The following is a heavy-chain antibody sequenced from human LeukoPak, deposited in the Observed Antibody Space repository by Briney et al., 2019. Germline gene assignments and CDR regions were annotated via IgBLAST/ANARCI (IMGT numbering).Heavy chain of an antibody. Sequence: PSETLSLTCTVSGGSISSGGYYWSRIRQHPGKGLEWIGYIYYSGSTYYNPSLKSRVTISVHTSMNQFSLSLSSVTAADTAVYYWGREGGGFRGGLRDTWGQGTLVSVSS. D-gene: IGHD3-16*01. CDR1: GGSISSGGYY. CDR3: GREGGGFRGGLRDT. CDR2: IYYSGST. V-gene: IGHV4-31*03. J-gene: IGHJ5*02.